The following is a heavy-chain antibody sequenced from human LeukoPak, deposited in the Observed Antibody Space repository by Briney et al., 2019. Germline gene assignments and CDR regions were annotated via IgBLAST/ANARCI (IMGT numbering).Heavy chain of an antibody. J-gene: IGHJ6*04. V-gene: IGHV3-15*01. CDR3: TTEGLLWFGAMDV. D-gene: IGHD3-10*01. CDR2: IKSKTDGGTT. Sequence: GGSLRLSCAASGFTFSNAWMSWVRQAPGKGLEWVGRIKSKTDGGTTDYAAPVKGRFTISRDDSKNTLYLQMNSLKTEATAVYYCTTEGLLWFGAMDVWGKGTTVTISS. CDR1: GFTFSNAW.